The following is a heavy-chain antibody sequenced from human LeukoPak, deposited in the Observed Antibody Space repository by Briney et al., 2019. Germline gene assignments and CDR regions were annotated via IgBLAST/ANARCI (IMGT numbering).Heavy chain of an antibody. CDR3: VKDLNGTWSFDY. D-gene: IGHD2-8*01. CDR1: GFTFSAYF. V-gene: IGHV3-64D*06. Sequence: GGSLRLSCSASGFTFSAYFMHWVRQAPGKGLEYVSSISSNEYDTYYADSVKGRFTISGDNSKSTLFLQMSSLRAEDTAVYYCVKDLNGTWSFDYWGQGTLVTVSS. CDR2: ISSNEYDT. J-gene: IGHJ4*02.